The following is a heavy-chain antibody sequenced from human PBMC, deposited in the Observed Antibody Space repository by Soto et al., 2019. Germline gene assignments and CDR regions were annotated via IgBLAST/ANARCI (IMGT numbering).Heavy chain of an antibody. CDR3: ARRHWNYGGRSGSTYYYYYGMDV. Sequence: PGESLKISCKGSGYSFTSYWISWVRQMPGKGLEWMGRIDPSDSYTNYSPSFQGHVTISADKSISTAYLQWSSLKASDTAMYYCARRHWNYGGRSGSTYYYYYGMDVWGQGTTVTVSS. CDR2: IDPSDSYT. V-gene: IGHV5-10-1*01. D-gene: IGHD1-7*01. J-gene: IGHJ6*02. CDR1: GYSFTSYW.